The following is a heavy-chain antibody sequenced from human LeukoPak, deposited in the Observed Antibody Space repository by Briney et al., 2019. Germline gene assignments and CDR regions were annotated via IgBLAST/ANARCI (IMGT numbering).Heavy chain of an antibody. CDR1: GFTFSDAC. Sequence: GGSLRLSCAASGFTFSDACMSWVRQAPGKGLEWVGRIKSKTDGGTTDYAAPVKGRFTISRDDSKNTLYLQMNSLKTEDTAVYYCTTGGTIDAFDIWGQGTMVTVSS. CDR3: TTGGTIDAFDI. J-gene: IGHJ3*02. V-gene: IGHV3-15*01. D-gene: IGHD3-3*01. CDR2: IKSKTDGGTT.